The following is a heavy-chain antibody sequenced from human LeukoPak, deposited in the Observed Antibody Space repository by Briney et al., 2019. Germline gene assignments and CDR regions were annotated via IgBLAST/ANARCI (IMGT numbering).Heavy chain of an antibody. CDR3: AKESAREVLRFLEWLLYPLDY. CDR2: ISYDGSNK. J-gene: IGHJ4*02. CDR1: GFTFSSYG. Sequence: PGGSLRLSCAASGFTFSSYGMHWVRQAPGKGLEWVAVISYDGSNKYYADSVKGRFTISRDNYKNTLYLQMNSLRAEDTAVYYCAKESAREVLRFLEWLLYPLDYWGQGTLVTVSS. V-gene: IGHV3-30*18. D-gene: IGHD3-3*01.